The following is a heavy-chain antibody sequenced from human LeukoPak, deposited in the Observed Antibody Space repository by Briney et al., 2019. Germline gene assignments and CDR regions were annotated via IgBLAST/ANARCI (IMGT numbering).Heavy chain of an antibody. CDR1: GGTFSSYA. V-gene: IGHV1-69*01. J-gene: IGHJ4*02. CDR2: IIPIFGTA. D-gene: IGHD6-13*01. CDR3: VRDPIIAAAVNYFDY. Sequence: SVKVSCKASGGTFSSYAISWVRQAPGQGLEWMGGIIPIFGTANYAQKFQGRVTITADESTSTAYMELSSLRSEDTAVYYCVRDPIIAAAVNYFDYWGQGTLVTVSS.